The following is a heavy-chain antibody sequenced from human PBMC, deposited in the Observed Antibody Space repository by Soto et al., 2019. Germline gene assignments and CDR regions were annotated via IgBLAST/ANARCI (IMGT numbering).Heavy chain of an antibody. V-gene: IGHV1-24*01. CDR1: GNTLTELA. J-gene: IGHJ4*02. CDR2: FDPEGGER. CDR3: ATELYDY. Sequence: ASVKVSCKVSGNTLTELAMHWVRQTPGKGLEWMGGFDPEGGERVYAQKSQGRVTMTEDTSTDTAYMELSSLRSEDTAVYYCATELYDYWGQGTLVTVSS.